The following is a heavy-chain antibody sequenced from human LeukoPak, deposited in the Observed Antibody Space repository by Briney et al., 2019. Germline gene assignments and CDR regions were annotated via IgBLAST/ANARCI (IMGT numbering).Heavy chain of an antibody. J-gene: IGHJ4*02. CDR2: IKEDGSRI. Sequence: GGSLRLSCAGTGFTFSNYWMNWVRQAPGKGLEWVANIKEDGSRINYVDSVKGRFTISRDNAKNSVYLQMDNLRAEDTAVYYCVGRSGWHFDYWGQGILVAVSS. V-gene: IGHV3-7*01. CDR3: VGRSGWHFDY. CDR1: GFTFSNYW. D-gene: IGHD6-19*01.